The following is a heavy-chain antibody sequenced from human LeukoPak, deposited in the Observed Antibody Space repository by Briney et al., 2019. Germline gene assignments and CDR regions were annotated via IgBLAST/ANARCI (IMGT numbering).Heavy chain of an antibody. V-gene: IGHV4-34*01. J-gene: IGHJ4*02. Sequence: SETLSPTCAVYAGSFTGYYSSWSRQPPGKGLEWIGEINHSGSTNYNPSLKSRVTISVDTSKNQFSLKLNYETATAAAVYYFARGQGTTGTTSRIFDYWGQGTLVTVSS. CDR3: ARGQGTTGTTSRIFDY. CDR2: INHSGST. D-gene: IGHD1-1*01. CDR1: AGSFTGYY.